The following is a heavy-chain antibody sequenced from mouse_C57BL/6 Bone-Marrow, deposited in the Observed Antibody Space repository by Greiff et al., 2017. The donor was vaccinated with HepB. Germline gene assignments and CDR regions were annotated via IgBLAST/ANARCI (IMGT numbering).Heavy chain of an antibody. CDR2: ISYSGST. Sequence: EVKLQESGPGMVKPSQSLSLTCTVTGYSITSGYDWHWIRHFPGNKLEWMGYISYSGSTNYNPSLKSRISITHDTSKNHFFLKLNSVTTEDTATYYCARGDDGYYVGFAYWGQGTLVTVSA. D-gene: IGHD2-3*01. CDR1: GYSITSGYD. CDR3: ARGDDGYYVGFAY. V-gene: IGHV3-1*01. J-gene: IGHJ3*01.